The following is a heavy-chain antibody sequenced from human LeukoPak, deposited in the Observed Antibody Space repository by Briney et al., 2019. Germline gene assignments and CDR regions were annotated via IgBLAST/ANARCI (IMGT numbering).Heavy chain of an antibody. CDR3: ARAEKSSSWYYYYMDV. CDR2: IIPIFGTA. J-gene: IGHJ6*03. Sequence: ASVKVSCKASGGTFSSYAISWVRQAPGQGLEWMGGIIPIFGTANYAQKFQGRVTITADESTSTAYMELSSLRSEDTAVYYCARAEKSSSWYYYYMDVWGKGTTVTVSS. V-gene: IGHV1-69*13. D-gene: IGHD6-13*01. CDR1: GGTFSSYA.